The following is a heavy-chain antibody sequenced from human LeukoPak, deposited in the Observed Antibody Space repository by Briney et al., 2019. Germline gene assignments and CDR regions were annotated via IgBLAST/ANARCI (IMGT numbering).Heavy chain of an antibody. CDR3: ARNRGRRIAVAGTTHYYYMDV. V-gene: IGHV5-51*01. CDR1: GYSFTSYW. Sequence: GESLKISCKGSGYSFTSYWIGWVRQMPGKGLEWMGIIYPGDSDTRYSPSFQGQVTISADKSISTAYLQWSSLKASDTAMYYCARNRGRRIAVAGTTHYYYMDVWGKGTTVTVSS. J-gene: IGHJ6*03. D-gene: IGHD6-19*01. CDR2: IYPGDSDT.